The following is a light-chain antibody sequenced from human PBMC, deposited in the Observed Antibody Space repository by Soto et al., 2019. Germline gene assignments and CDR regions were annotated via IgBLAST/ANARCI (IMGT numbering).Light chain of an antibody. J-gene: IGKJ2*01. CDR2: GAS. Sequence: EIVMTQSPATLSVSPGERATLSCRASQSIGTNLAWFQQKPGQAPRLLINGASTRATGIPARFSGSGSGTEFTLTISSLQSEDSAVYYCQHYNNWPPYTFGQGTKLEIK. CDR3: QHYNNWPPYT. CDR1: QSIGTN. V-gene: IGKV3-15*01.